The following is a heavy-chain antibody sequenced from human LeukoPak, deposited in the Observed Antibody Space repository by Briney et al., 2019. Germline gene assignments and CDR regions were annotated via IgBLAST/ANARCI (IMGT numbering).Heavy chain of an antibody. J-gene: IGHJ4*02. CDR3: AKDVAYTFDY. CDR2: IHYDGYTT. D-gene: IGHD3-16*01. CDR1: GFTFSSYG. Sequence: GGPLRLSCAASGFTFSSYGMSWVRQAPGSGLEWVAYIHYDGYTTNYADSVKGRFTISRENSKNTLYLQMNSLRTEDTAVYYCAKDVAYTFDYWGQGTLVTVSS. V-gene: IGHV3-30*02.